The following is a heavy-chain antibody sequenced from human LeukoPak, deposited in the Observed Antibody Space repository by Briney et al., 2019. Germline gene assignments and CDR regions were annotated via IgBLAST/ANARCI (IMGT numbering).Heavy chain of an antibody. D-gene: IGHD2-15*01. Sequence: GRSLRLSCAASGFTFDDYAMHWVRQAPGKGLEWVSGISWNSGSIGYADSVKGRFTISRDNAKNTLYLQMNSLRAEDTAVYYCAKDRDCSGDNCWRAFDMWGRGTTVTVSS. J-gene: IGHJ3*02. V-gene: IGHV3-9*01. CDR3: AKDRDCSGDNCWRAFDM. CDR2: ISWNSGSI. CDR1: GFTFDDYA.